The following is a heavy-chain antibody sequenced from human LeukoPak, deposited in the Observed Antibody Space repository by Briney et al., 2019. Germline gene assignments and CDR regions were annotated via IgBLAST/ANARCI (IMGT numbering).Heavy chain of an antibody. J-gene: IGHJ4*02. D-gene: IGHD1-26*01. CDR3: VSGSYYLYYFDY. CDR2: IYYSGST. Sequence: PSETLSLTCTVSGGSISSYYWSWIRQPPGKGLEWIGYIYYSGSTNYNPSLKSRVTISVDTSKNQFSLKLSSVTAADTAVYYYVSGSYYLYYFDYWGQGTLVTVSS. CDR1: GGSISSYY. V-gene: IGHV4-59*01.